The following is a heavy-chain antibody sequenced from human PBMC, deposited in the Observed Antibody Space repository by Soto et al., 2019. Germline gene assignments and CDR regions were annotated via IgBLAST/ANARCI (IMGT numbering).Heavy chain of an antibody. J-gene: IGHJ6*02. D-gene: IGHD2-2*01. CDR2: INPNSGGT. CDR1: GYTFTGYY. Sequence: GASVKVSCKASGYTFTGYYMHWVRQAPGQGLEWMGWINPNSGGTNYAQKFQGWVTMTRDTSISTAYMELSRLRSDDTAVYYCARDGSQPDIVVVPAANDYYYGMDVWGQGTTVTVSS. CDR3: ARDGSQPDIVVVPAANDYYYGMDV. V-gene: IGHV1-2*04.